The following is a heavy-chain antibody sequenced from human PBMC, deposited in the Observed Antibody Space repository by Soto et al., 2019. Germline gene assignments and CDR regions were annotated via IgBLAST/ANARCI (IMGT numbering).Heavy chain of an antibody. D-gene: IGHD2-15*01. CDR1: GFTFINSA. V-gene: IGHV3-23*01. CDR3: ANFWSVCRGGRCFSF. J-gene: IGHJ6*01. Sequence: PGGSLRLSCAASGFTFINSAMSWVRQAPWKGLEWVSVISTSGGSTYYAASVKGRFTISRDNSKNTLYLQMNSLRAEDTAVYYCANFWSVCRGGRCFSFWWPGTMVYVSS. CDR2: ISTSGGST.